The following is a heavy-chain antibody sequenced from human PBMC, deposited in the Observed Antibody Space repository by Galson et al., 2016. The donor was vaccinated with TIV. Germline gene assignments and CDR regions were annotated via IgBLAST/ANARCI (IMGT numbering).Heavy chain of an antibody. CDR3: ARVDPLLDCSGGTCQYYYYGMDI. CDR1: GFTFDTYS. V-gene: IGHV3-48*01. CDR2: ISRTSDTI. Sequence: SLRLSCAASGFTFDTYSMNWVRQAPGKGLQWVSYISRTSDTIYYADSVKGRFTISRDNAKGSLYLQMNSLRAEDTAMYYWARVDPLLDCSGGTCQYYYYGMDIWGQGTTVTVS. D-gene: IGHD2-15*01. J-gene: IGHJ6*02.